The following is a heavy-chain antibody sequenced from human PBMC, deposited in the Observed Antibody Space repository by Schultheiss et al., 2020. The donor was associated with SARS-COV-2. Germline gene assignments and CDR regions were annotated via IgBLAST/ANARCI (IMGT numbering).Heavy chain of an antibody. CDR3: AKDYYGSGTYPDY. D-gene: IGHD3-10*01. J-gene: IGHJ4*02. CDR1: GFTVSDNY. CDR2: IYRGGST. Sequence: GALSLSCAVSGFTVSDNYMIWVRQAPGKGLEWVSVIYRGGSTYYADSVKGRFTISRDNSKNTLYLQMNSLRTEDTAVYYCAKDYYGSGTYPDYWGQGTLVTVSS. V-gene: IGHV3-66*01.